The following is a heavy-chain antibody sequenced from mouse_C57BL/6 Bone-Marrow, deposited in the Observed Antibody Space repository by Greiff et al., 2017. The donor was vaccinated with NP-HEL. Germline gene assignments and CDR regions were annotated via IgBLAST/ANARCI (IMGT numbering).Heavy chain of an antibody. CDR2: ISSGGDYI. Sequence: DVQLVESGAGLVKPGGSLKLSCAASGFTFSSYAMSWVRQTPEKRLEWVAYISSGGDYIYYADPVKGRFTISRDNARNTLYLQMSSLKSEDTAMYYCTREGALLPWFAYWGQGTLVTVSA. J-gene: IGHJ3*01. CDR1: GFTFSSYA. V-gene: IGHV5-9-1*02. CDR3: TREGALLPWFAY. D-gene: IGHD1-1*01.